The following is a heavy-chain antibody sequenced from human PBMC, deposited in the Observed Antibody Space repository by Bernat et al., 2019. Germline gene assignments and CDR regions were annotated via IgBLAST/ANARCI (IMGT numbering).Heavy chain of an antibody. CDR1: GFTFSSYW. J-gene: IGHJ6*02. Sequence: EVQLVESGGGLVQPGGSLRLSCAASGFTFSSYWMSWVRQAPGKGLEWVANIKQDGSEKYYVDSVKGRFTISRDNAKNSLYLQMNSLRAEDTAVYYCARDLPYDFWSGYYYYYGMDVWGQGTTVTVSS. CDR2: IKQDGSEK. CDR3: ARDLPYDFWSGYYYYYGMDV. V-gene: IGHV3-7*03. D-gene: IGHD3-3*01.